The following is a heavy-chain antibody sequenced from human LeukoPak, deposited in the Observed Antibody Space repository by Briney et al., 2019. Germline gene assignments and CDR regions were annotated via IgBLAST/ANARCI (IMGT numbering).Heavy chain of an antibody. CDR2: ISYDGSNK. CDR3: ARSVAVVGNDY. Sequence: GGSLRLSCAASGITFSSYGMHWVRQAPGKGLEWVAVISYDGSNKYYADSMKGRFTISRDNSKNTLCLQMNGLRAEDTALYYCARSVAVVGNDYWGQGTLVTVSS. CDR1: GITFSSYG. D-gene: IGHD6-19*01. V-gene: IGHV3-30*03. J-gene: IGHJ4*02.